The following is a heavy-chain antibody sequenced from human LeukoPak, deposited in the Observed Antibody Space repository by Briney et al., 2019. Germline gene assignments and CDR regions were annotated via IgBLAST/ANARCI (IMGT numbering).Heavy chain of an antibody. J-gene: IGHJ6*03. CDR3: AKDRGSSGYSYYYYYYYMDV. D-gene: IGHD3-22*01. V-gene: IGHV3-7*01. CDR2: IKQDGSEK. Sequence: GGSLRLSCAASGFTFSSYWMSWVRQAPGKGLEWVANIKQDGSEKYYVDSVKGRFTISRDNAKNSLYLQMNSLRAEDTAVYYCAKDRGSSGYSYYYYYYYMDVWGKGTTVTVSS. CDR1: GFTFSSYW.